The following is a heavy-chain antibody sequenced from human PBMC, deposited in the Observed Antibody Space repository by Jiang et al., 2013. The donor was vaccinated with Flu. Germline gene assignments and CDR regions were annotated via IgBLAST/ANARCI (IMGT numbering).Heavy chain of an antibody. D-gene: IGHD2-15*01. CDR1: GYTFTTYA. V-gene: IGHV7-4-1*01. J-gene: IGHJ4*02. CDR2: INTNTGNP. CDR3: ARDTYFRGTLFDY. Sequence: QSGSEFEESLGASVKVSCKASGYTFTTYAINWVRQAPGQGLEWMGWINTNTGNPTYAQGFTGRYAFSLDTSVSTAYLQIYSLKAEDTAVYYCARDTYFRGTLFDYWGQGTLVTVSS.